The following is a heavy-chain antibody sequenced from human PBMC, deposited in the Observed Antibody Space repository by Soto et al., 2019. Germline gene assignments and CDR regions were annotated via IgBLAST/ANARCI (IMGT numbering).Heavy chain of an antibody. Sequence: GSLRLSCAASGFTFSTFAMHWVRQAPGKGLEWVTLISYDGSSKYYADSVKGRFTISRDNSKNTLHPQMNSLRAEDTAVYYCAKEGFLEWSPSNYYYYYGMDVWGQGTTVTVSS. D-gene: IGHD3-3*01. J-gene: IGHJ6*02. CDR2: ISYDGSSK. CDR1: GFTFSTFA. CDR3: AKEGFLEWSPSNYYYYYGMDV. V-gene: IGHV3-30-3*01.